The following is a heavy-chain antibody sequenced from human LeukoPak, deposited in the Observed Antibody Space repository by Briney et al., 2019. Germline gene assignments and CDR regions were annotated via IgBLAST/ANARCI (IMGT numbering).Heavy chain of an antibody. V-gene: IGHV1-2*04. Sequence: VASVKVSCKASGYTFTGYYIHWVRQAPGQGLEWMGWINPNSGGTNYAQRFQGWVTMTRDTSISTAYMELSRLRSDDTAVYYCARGDLRWLRLGGGDYWGQGTLVTVSS. CDR1: GYTFTGYY. J-gene: IGHJ4*02. CDR2: INPNSGGT. D-gene: IGHD5-12*01. CDR3: ARGDLRWLRLGGGDY.